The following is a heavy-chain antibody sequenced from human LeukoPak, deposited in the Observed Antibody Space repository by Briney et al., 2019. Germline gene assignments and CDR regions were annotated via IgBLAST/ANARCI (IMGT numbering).Heavy chain of an antibody. Sequence: GGSLRLSCEASGITISDAWMSWVRQAPGKGLEWVGRIKSKSAGGTTDHAAPVKGRFTISRDDSKNTLYLQMNSLTIEDTAVYYCVTPPDWGQGTLVSVSS. CDR1: GITISDAW. D-gene: IGHD5-18*01. CDR2: IKSKSAGGTT. CDR3: VTPPD. V-gene: IGHV3-15*01. J-gene: IGHJ4*02.